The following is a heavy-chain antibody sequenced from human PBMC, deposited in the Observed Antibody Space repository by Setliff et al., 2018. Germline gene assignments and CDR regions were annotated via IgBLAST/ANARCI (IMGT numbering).Heavy chain of an antibody. V-gene: IGHV1-58*01. Sequence: GASVKVSCKASGFTFTSSAVQWVRQARGQRLEWIGWIVVGSGNTNYAQKFQERVTITRDMSTSTAYMELSSLRSDDTAVYYCARGVSGVGYYDSSGYLWAWTHVAEYFQHWGQGTLVTVSS. CDR2: IVVGSGNT. CDR3: ARGVSGVGYYDSSGYLWAWTHVAEYFQH. CDR1: GFTFTSSA. D-gene: IGHD3-22*01. J-gene: IGHJ1*01.